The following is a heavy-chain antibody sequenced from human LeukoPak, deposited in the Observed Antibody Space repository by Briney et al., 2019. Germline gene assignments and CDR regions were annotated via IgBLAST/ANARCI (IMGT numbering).Heavy chain of an antibody. J-gene: IGHJ6*02. Sequence: PGGSLRLSCATSGFTFRSYAMGWVRQAPGKGLEWVSGIIDSGGLTYYADSVKGRFTISRDIFKNTLYLEMNSLRAEDTAVYYCAKVHPAAGHYYGMDVWGQGTTVTVSS. V-gene: IGHV3-23*01. CDR3: AKVHPAAGHYYGMDV. CDR2: IIDSGGLT. CDR1: GFTFRSYA. D-gene: IGHD6-13*01.